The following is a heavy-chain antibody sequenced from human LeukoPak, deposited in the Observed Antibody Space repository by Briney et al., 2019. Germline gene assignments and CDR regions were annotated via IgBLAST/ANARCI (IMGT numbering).Heavy chain of an antibody. CDR3: ACREFYSPWPGP. CDR1: GYSFTSYC. Sequence: GESLKISCKGSGYSFTSYCIGWVRQTPGKGLEWMGVIYPGDSRTRYNPSFEGQVTISADKSINTAYLQWSSLKASDTAMYYCACREFYSPWPGPWGQGTLVTVSS. J-gene: IGHJ5*02. V-gene: IGHV5-51*01. CDR2: IYPGDSRT. D-gene: IGHD5-18*01.